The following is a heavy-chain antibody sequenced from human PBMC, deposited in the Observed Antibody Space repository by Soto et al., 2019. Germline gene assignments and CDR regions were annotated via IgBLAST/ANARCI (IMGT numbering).Heavy chain of an antibody. CDR2: IIPIFGTA. CDR3: ASRLPYGDYEYYFDY. Sequence: SVKVSCKAPGGTFSSYAISWVRQAPGQGLEWMGGIIPIFGTANYAQKFQGRVTITADESTSTAYMELSSLRSEDTAVYYCASRLPYGDYEYYFDYWGQGTLVTVSS. V-gene: IGHV1-69*13. CDR1: GGTFSSYA. J-gene: IGHJ4*02. D-gene: IGHD4-17*01.